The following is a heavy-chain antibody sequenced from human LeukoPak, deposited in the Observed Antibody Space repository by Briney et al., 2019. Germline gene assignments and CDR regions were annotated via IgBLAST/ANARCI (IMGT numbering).Heavy chain of an antibody. CDR2: ISGNAHST. Sequence: GGSLRLSCAASGFTFRTSAMSWARQAPGKGLEWVSSISGNAHSTYFADSVKGRFTISRDNSKNTLYLQMNSLRAEDTAVYYCATDLRTPSAWGQGALVTVSS. V-gene: IGHV3-23*01. D-gene: IGHD1-1*01. CDR1: GFTFRTSA. J-gene: IGHJ5*02. CDR3: ATDLRTPSA.